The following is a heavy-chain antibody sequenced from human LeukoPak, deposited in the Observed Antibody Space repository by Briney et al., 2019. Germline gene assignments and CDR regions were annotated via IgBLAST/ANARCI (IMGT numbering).Heavy chain of an antibody. Sequence: GGSLRLSCAASGFTVSSNYMSWVRQAPGKGLEWVSVIYSGGSTYYADSVKGRFTISRHNSKNTLYLQMNSLTAEDTAVYYCAKTRYNWKSPDAFDVWGQGTMVTVSS. CDR2: IYSGGST. J-gene: IGHJ3*01. CDR1: GFTVSSNY. D-gene: IGHD1-1*01. CDR3: AKTRYNWKSPDAFDV. V-gene: IGHV3-53*01.